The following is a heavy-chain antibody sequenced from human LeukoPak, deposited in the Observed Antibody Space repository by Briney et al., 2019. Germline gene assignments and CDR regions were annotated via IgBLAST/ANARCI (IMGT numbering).Heavy chain of an antibody. Sequence: GASVKVSCKASGYTFTSYDINWVRQATGQGLEWMGWMNPNSGNTGYAQKSQGRVTMTKNTSITTAYMELSSPRSEDTAVYYCARALSWTTNSYYYMDVWGKGTTVTVSS. CDR2: MNPNSGNT. CDR3: ARALSWTTNSYYYMDV. CDR1: GYTFTSYD. J-gene: IGHJ6*03. V-gene: IGHV1-8*01. D-gene: IGHD3/OR15-3a*01.